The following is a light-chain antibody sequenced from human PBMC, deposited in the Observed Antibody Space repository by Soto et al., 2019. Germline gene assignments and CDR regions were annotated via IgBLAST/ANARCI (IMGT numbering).Light chain of an antibody. J-gene: IGKJ2*01. V-gene: IGKV1-9*01. CDR2: AAS. CDR3: QQLTDRRVY. Sequence: DIQLTQSPSALYASVGDRVTISCRASQGNNTFVAWYQQKSGKAPKLLIFAASTLQSGVPSRFSGRGYGTDFTNTIRSLQPEDFATYYCQQLTDRRVYFGQGTTGDIK. CDR1: QGNNTF.